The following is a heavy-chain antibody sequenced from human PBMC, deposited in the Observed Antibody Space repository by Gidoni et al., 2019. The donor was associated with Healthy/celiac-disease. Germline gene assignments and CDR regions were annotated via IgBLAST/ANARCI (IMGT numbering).Heavy chain of an antibody. J-gene: IGHJ6*02. V-gene: IGHV4-31*03. D-gene: IGHD2-15*01. CDR3: ARDSGVAATQGYGMDV. CDR1: GGSISSGGYY. Sequence: QVQLQESGPGLVKPSQTLSLTCTVSGGSISSGGYYWSWIRQHPGKGLEWIGYIYYSGSTYYNPSLKSRVTISVDTSKNQFSLKLSSVTAADTAVYYCARDSGVAATQGYGMDVWGQGTTVTVSS. CDR2: IYYSGST.